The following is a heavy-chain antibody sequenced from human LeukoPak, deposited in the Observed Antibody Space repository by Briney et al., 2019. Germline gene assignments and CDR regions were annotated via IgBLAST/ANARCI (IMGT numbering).Heavy chain of an antibody. J-gene: IGHJ3*01. D-gene: IGHD5-18*01. CDR2: IHHDGGA. V-gene: IGHV4-34*01. Sequence: SETLSLTCAVYGGSFSGYYWSWIRQPPGKGLEFIGYIHHDGGAFYNPSLKSRVTISVDRSNNQFSLKLISVTPADTALYYCAREVNVASPAANDGFDVWGQGTLVTVSS. CDR1: GGSFSGYY. CDR3: AREVNVASPAANDGFDV.